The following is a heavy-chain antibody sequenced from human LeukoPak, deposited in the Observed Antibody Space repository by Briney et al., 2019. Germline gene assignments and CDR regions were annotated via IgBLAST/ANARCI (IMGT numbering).Heavy chain of an antibody. CDR2: INPNSGDT. J-gene: IGHJ4*02. Sequence: ASVKVSCKASGYRFTSLYVHWVRQAPGQGPEWMGWINPNSGDTQYAQKFKGRVTMTRDTSITTAYMRLSGLTSDDTAVYYCAREPPAYCGFDCYVLGYWGQGTLVTVSS. V-gene: IGHV1-2*02. CDR3: AREPPAYCGFDCYVLGY. CDR1: GYRFTSLY. D-gene: IGHD2-21*02.